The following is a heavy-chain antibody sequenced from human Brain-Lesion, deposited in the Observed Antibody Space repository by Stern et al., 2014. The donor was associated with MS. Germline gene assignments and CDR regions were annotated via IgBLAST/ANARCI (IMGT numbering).Heavy chain of an antibody. CDR1: GGSIGSSSYY. Sequence: VQLVESGPGLVKPSETLSLTCTVSGGSIGSSSYYWGWIRQPPGKGLEWIGNIFYTGSTFYAPSLKSRVTISVDTSNNHFSLSLNSVTAADTAVYYCARGAGVFDSWGQGTLVTVSP. CDR3: ARGAGVFDS. D-gene: IGHD6-19*01. CDR2: IFYTGST. J-gene: IGHJ4*02. V-gene: IGHV4-39*02.